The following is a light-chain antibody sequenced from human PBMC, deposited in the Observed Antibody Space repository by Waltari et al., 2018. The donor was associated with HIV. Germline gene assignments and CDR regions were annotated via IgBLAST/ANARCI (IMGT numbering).Light chain of an antibody. J-gene: IGLJ2*01. CDR2: RDT. V-gene: IGLV3-25*03. CDR3: QSADNSGPHVV. CDR1: VLSRQY. Sequence: SYELTQPPSVSVSPGQTAGITCSGDVLSRQYTYWYRQKPGQAPVMVIYRDTERPSGIPGRFSGSKSGTTVTLTIGGVQAEDDADYYCQSADNSGPHVVFGGGTTLTVL.